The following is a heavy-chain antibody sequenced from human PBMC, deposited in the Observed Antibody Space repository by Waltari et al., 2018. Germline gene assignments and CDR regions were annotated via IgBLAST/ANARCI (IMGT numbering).Heavy chain of an antibody. CDR3: AKWYSSSWLGAYYFDY. D-gene: IGHD6-13*01. Sequence: VQLQESGPGLVKPSQTLSLTCTVSGGSISSGGYYWSWIRQHPGKGLEWVSAISGSGGSTYYADSVKGRFTISRDNSKNTLYLQMNSLRAEDTAVYYCAKWYSSSWLGAYYFDYWGQGTLVTVSS. V-gene: IGHV3-23*01. J-gene: IGHJ4*02. CDR1: GGSISSGGYY. CDR2: ISGSGGST.